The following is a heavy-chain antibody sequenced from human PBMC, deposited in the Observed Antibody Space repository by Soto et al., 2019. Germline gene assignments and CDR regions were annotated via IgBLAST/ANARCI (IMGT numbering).Heavy chain of an antibody. D-gene: IGHD1-26*01. Sequence: VQLVESGGGLVQPGGSLRLSCSASGFTFSSYAMHWVRQAPGKGLEWVGVITYDGSNQYYADSVKGRFTISRDNSRNMLFLQMNSLRPDDTAVYYCARAPSGSYPEFDYWGQGTLVTVSS. CDR2: ITYDGSNQ. CDR3: ARAPSGSYPEFDY. J-gene: IGHJ4*02. V-gene: IGHV3-30-3*01. CDR1: GFTFSSYA.